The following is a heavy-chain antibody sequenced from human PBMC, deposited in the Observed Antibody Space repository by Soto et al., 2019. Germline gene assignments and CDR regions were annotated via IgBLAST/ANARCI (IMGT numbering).Heavy chain of an antibody. CDR2: IIPIFGTA. J-gene: IGHJ6*02. Sequence: QVQLVQSGAEVKKPGSSVKVSCKASGGTFSSYAISWVRQAPGQGLEWMGGIIPIFGTANYAQKFQGRVTRTTVASTSTAYMALSSLSSENTAVYYWSNEAGSGNKRYYAMDVWGQGTTGTDSS. D-gene: IGHD3-10*01. CDR3: SNEAGSGNKRYYAMDV. CDR1: GGTFSSYA. V-gene: IGHV1-69*05.